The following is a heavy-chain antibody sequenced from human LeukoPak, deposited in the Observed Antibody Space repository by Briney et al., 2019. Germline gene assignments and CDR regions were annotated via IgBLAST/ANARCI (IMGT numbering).Heavy chain of an antibody. CDR1: GFTFSSYG. V-gene: IGHV3-33*01. CDR2: IWYDGSNK. CDR3: ARASYYYDSSGYYPQGRYYGMDV. Sequence: PGGSLGLSCAASGFTFSSYGMHWVRQAPGKGLEWVAVIWYDGSNKYYADSVKGRFTISRDNSKNTLYLQMNSLRAEDTAVYYCARASYYYDSSGYYPQGRYYGMDVWGQGTTVTVSS. J-gene: IGHJ6*02. D-gene: IGHD3-22*01.